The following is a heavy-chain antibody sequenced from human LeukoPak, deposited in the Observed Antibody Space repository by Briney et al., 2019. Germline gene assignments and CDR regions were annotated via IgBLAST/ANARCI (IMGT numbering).Heavy chain of an antibody. CDR3: ARDTSRGRRITVAGDSDS. CDR1: GFTFSVYW. CDR2: INQDGSEK. V-gene: IGHV3-7*01. J-gene: IGHJ4*02. Sequence: GGSLRLSCAASGFTFSVYWMSWVRQAPRKGLEWVANINQDGSEKYYVDSVKGRFTISRDNAKNSLYLQMNSLRVEDTAVYYCARDTSRGRRITVAGDSDSWGQGTLVTVSS. D-gene: IGHD6-19*01.